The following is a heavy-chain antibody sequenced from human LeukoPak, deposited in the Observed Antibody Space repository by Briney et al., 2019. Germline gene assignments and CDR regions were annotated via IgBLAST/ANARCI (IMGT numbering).Heavy chain of an antibody. D-gene: IGHD3-10*01. CDR3: AKDRITMAPKPDWFDP. CDR2: ISGSGGST. V-gene: IGHV3-23*01. CDR1: GFTFSSYA. Sequence: GGSLRLSCAASGFTFSSYAMSWVRQAPGKGLEWVSAISGSGGSTYYADSVKGRYTISRDNSKNTLYLQMNSLRAEDTAVYYCAKDRITMAPKPDWFDPWGQGTLVTVSS. J-gene: IGHJ5*02.